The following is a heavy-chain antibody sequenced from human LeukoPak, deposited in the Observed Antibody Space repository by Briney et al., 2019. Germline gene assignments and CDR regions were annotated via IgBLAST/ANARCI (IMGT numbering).Heavy chain of an antibody. CDR3: ARDRGSTMVRREIGFFDY. CDR1: GFTFSSYA. Sequence: GGSLRLSCAASGFTFSSYAMHWVRQAPGKGLEWVAVISYDGSNKYYADSVKGRFTISRDNSKNTLYLQMNSLRAEDTAVYYCARDRGSTMVRREIGFFDYWAREPWSPSPQ. CDR2: ISYDGSNK. V-gene: IGHV3-30-3*01. J-gene: IGHJ4*02. D-gene: IGHD3-10*01.